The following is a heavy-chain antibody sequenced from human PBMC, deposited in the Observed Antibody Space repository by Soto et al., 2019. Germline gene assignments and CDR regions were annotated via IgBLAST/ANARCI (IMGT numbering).Heavy chain of an antibody. Sequence: GGSLRLSCTVSGFTFSNYAINWVRLAPGKRLEWVSSVIGSGVNVFYADSVKGRFTISRDNPKNTVYLEMNSLRADDTAEYFCAKGSAFECKGAICYPFDHWGRGTLVT. J-gene: IGHJ4*02. CDR3: AKGSAFECKGAICYPFDH. D-gene: IGHD3-10*01. V-gene: IGHV3-23*01. CDR1: GFTFSNYA. CDR2: VIGSGVNV.